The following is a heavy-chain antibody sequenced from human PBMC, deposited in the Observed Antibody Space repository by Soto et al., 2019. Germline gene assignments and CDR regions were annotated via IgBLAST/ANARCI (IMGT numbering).Heavy chain of an antibody. V-gene: IGHV4-39*01. D-gene: IGHD3-3*01. J-gene: IGHJ6*02. CDR3: ARQAGRIRFLEWLMPDYYYYYGMDV. Sequence: NPSETLSLTCTVSGGSISSSSYYWGWIRQPPGKGLEWIGSIYYSGSTYYNPSLKSRVTISVDTSKNQFSLKLSSVTAADTAVYYCARQAGRIRFLEWLMPDYYYYYGMDVWGQGTTVTVSS. CDR1: GGSISSSSYY. CDR2: IYYSGST.